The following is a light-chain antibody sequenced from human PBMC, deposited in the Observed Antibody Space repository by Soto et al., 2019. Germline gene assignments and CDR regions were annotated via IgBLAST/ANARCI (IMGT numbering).Light chain of an antibody. CDR2: GAS. V-gene: IGKV3-15*01. CDR1: QSIRTN. CDR3: QQYFNWPLTWT. Sequence: MTQSPSTLSASVGDRVTLSCRASQSIRTNVAWYQQIPGQAPRLLVYGASTRATGVPARFSGSGSGIEFTLTISSLQSEDSAFYYCQQYFNWPLTWTFGPGT. J-gene: IGKJ3*01.